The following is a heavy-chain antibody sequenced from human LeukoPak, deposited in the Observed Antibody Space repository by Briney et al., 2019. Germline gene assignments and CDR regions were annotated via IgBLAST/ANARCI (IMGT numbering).Heavy chain of an antibody. CDR1: GFTFSTYW. D-gene: IGHD2-2*01. CDR2: INSDGSST. Sequence: PGGSLRLSCAASGFTFSTYWMHWVRQAPGKGLMWVSRINSDGSSTNYADSVKGRFTISRDNAKNTLYLQMNNLRAEDTAVYYCARGDCSSTSCWFDPWGQGTLVTVSS. CDR3: ARGDCSSTSCWFDP. V-gene: IGHV3-74*01. J-gene: IGHJ5*02.